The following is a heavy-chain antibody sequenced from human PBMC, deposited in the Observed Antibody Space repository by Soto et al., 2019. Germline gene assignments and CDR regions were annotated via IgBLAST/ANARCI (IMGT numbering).Heavy chain of an antibody. CDR2: INAGNGNT. CDR1: GYTLTSYA. Sequence: QVQLVQSGAEVKKPGASVKVPCKASGYTLTSYAMHWVRQAPGQRLEWMGWINAGNGNTKYSQKFQRRVTITRDTSASTAYMELSSLRSEDTAVYYCAGILRFLVWSSYYYYGMDVWGQGTTVTVSS. CDR3: AGILRFLVWSSYYYYGMDV. D-gene: IGHD3-3*01. J-gene: IGHJ6*02. V-gene: IGHV1-3*01.